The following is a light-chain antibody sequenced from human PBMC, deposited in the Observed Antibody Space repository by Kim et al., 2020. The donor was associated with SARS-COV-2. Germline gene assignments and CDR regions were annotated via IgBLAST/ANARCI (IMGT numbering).Light chain of an antibody. CDR2: STG. CDR3: LLYYGGAWV. V-gene: IGLV7-43*01. J-gene: IGLJ3*02. CDR1: TGAVHGGYY. Sequence: GQQVHRTFATSTGAVHGGYYSNRLQQKHRQAPRALIYSTGKKHSGTPARFSGCLLGGKAALTLSGVQPEDEAEYYCLLYYGGAWVFGGGTQLTVL.